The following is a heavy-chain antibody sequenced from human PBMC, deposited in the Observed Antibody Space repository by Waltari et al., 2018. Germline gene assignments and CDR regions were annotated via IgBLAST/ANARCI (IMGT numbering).Heavy chain of an antibody. CDR1: GGPITNNRHY. Sequence: QLHLQESGPGLVKPSETLSLTCSVSGGPITNNRHYWGWIRQPPGKGLAWAATISYTGVTYNNPSLKSRVTISGDTSKNQFSLKLNSVTAADTAVYYCATYVGASIGTAAFDVWGQGTMVTVSS. J-gene: IGHJ3*01. CDR2: ISYTGVT. V-gene: IGHV4-39*01. CDR3: ATYVGASIGTAAFDV. D-gene: IGHD3-16*01.